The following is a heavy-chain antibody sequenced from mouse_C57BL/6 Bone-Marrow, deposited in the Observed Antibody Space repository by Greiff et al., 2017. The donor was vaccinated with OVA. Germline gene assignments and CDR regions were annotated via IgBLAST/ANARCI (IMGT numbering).Heavy chain of an antibody. CDR2: IDPEDGDT. J-gene: IGHJ2*01. CDR3: TVAHAIPFDY. CDR1: GFNIKDDY. D-gene: IGHD3-2*02. Sequence: EVQLQQSGAELVKPGASVKLSCTASGFNIKDDYMHWVKQRPEQGLEWIGWIDPEDGDTEYASKFQGKATITADTSSNTAYLQLSSLTSEDAAVYYCTVAHAIPFDYGCQGTTLPVSA. V-gene: IGHV14-4*01.